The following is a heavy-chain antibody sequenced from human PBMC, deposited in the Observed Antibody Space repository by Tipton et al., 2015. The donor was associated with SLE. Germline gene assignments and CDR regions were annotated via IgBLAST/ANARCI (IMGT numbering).Heavy chain of an antibody. CDR3: ARANSGY. D-gene: IGHD1-26*01. J-gene: IGHJ4*02. CDR1: SGSISSGAFY. V-gene: IGHV4-31*03. CDR2: IYKTGNT. Sequence: TLSLTCTVSSGSISSGAFYWTWIRQHPGKGLEWIGYIYKTGNTYYNPALKSRVIISVDTSKNQFSLKLSSVTAADTAIYYCARANSGYWGQGTLVTVSS.